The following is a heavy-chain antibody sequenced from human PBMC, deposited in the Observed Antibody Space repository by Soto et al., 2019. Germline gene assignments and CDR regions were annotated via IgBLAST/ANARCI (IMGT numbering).Heavy chain of an antibody. D-gene: IGHD2-2*01. CDR2: IIPIFGTA. Sequence: SVKVSCKASGGTFSSYAISWVRQAPGQGLEWMGGIIPIFGTANYAQKFQGRVTITADESTSTAYMELSSLRSEDTAVYYCASIGYCSSPSCYDVVYWGQGTLVTVSS. CDR3: ASIGYCSSPSCYDVVY. V-gene: IGHV1-69*13. J-gene: IGHJ4*02. CDR1: GGTFSSYA.